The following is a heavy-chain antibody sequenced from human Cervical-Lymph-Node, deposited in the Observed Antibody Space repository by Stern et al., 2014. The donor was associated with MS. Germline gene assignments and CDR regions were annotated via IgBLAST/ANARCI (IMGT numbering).Heavy chain of an antibody. Sequence: QVQLVESGPGLVKPLQTLSLTCTVSGGSVSSGGYFWNWIRQPPGKGLEWIGHVYYSGSIAYNPSLKSRVTISVDTSKNQFSLRLRSVTAADTAVYYCARNPALWYFDLWGRGTLAAVSS. V-gene: IGHV4-31*03. D-gene: IGHD3-3*02. CDR2: VYYSGSI. CDR3: ARNPALWYFDL. CDR1: GGSVSSGGYF. J-gene: IGHJ2*01.